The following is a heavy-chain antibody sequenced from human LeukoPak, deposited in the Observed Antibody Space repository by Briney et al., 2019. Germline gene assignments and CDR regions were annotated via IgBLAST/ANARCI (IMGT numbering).Heavy chain of an antibody. J-gene: IGHJ4*02. CDR1: GGSISSYY. CDR2: IYYSGST. V-gene: IGHV4-59*12. Sequence: PSETLSLTCTVSGGSISSYYWSWIRQPPGKGLEWIGYIYYSGSTNYNPSLKSRVTISVKTSKNQFSLKLSSVTAADTAVYYCAREAGWSMTTDWGQGTLVTVSS. CDR3: AREAGWSMTTD. D-gene: IGHD4-17*01.